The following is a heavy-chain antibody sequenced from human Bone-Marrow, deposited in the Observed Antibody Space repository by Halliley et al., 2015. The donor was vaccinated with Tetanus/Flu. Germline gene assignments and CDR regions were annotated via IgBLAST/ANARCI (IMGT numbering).Heavy chain of an antibody. CDR3: VTGKGWLPDY. CDR2: VYDSGNT. J-gene: IGHJ4*02. V-gene: IGHV4-59*09. D-gene: IGHD6-19*01. Sequence: LEWIGYVYDSGNTNYNPSLKSRVTISRDTSKNQFSLNLSSVTAADTAVYYCVTGKGWLPDYWGQGTLVTVSS.